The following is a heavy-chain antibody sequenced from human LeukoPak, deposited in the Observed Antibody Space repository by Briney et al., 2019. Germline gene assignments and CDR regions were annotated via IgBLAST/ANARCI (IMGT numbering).Heavy chain of an antibody. J-gene: IGHJ4*02. V-gene: IGHV3-33*01. CDR1: GFNFTSHG. D-gene: IGHD4-23*01. Sequence: GGSLRVSCAASGFNFTSHGIHGVRQVPGKGLDWVAVIWYDGKNKHYADSVKGRFTISRDTSKNTVYLQMSSLRAEDTAVYYCARVSESGNSDYWGQGTLVTVSS. CDR2: IWYDGKNK. CDR3: ARVSESGNSDY.